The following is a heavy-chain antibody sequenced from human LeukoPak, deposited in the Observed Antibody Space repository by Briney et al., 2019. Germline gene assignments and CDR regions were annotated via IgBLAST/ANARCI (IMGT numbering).Heavy chain of an antibody. Sequence: SGGSLRLSCAASGFTFSSYGMHWVRQAPGKGLEWVSYISSSGSTIYYADSVKGRFTISRDNAKNSLYLQMNSLRAEDTAVYFCARRIREGYCSGGNCYSFGYWGQGALVTVSS. CDR1: GFTFSSYG. D-gene: IGHD2-15*01. J-gene: IGHJ4*02. V-gene: IGHV3-48*04. CDR2: ISSSGSTI. CDR3: ARRIREGYCSGGNCYSFGY.